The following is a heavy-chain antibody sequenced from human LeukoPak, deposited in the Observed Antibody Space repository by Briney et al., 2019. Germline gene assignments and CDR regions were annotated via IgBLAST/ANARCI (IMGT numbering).Heavy chain of an antibody. J-gene: IGHJ4*02. V-gene: IGHV3-30*03. CDR1: GFTFSSYG. CDR3: ARDRRESSFGGHLNYYFDY. D-gene: IGHD3-16*01. Sequence: GTSLRLSCAASGFTFSSYGMHWVRQAPGKGLEWVAVISYDGSNKYYADSVKGRFTISRDNSKNTLYLQMNSLRAEDTAVYYCARDRRESSFGGHLNYYFDYWGQGTLVTVSS. CDR2: ISYDGSNK.